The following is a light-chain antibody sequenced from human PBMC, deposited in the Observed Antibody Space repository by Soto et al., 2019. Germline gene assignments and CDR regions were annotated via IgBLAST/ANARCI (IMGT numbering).Light chain of an antibody. CDR1: HSISSW. J-gene: IGKJ1*01. CDR2: KAS. Sequence: IQMTQSPSSLSASVGDRVIITCRAIHSISSWLAWYQQKPGKAPKLLIYKASSLESGVPSRFSGSGSGTDFTLTISSLQPDDFATYYCQHYNSYSEAFGQGTMVDVK. V-gene: IGKV1-5*03. CDR3: QHYNSYSEA.